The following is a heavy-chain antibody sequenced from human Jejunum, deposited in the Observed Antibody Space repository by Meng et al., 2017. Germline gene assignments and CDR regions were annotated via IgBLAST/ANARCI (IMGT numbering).Heavy chain of an antibody. CDR1: GFSLSTSGVA. V-gene: IGHV2-5*01. CDR3: AHILSEGGLGYSYGYYFDY. CDR2: IHWSDDK. J-gene: IGHJ4*02. D-gene: IGHD3-10*01. Sequence: SGPTLVKPTQTLTLTCTFSGFSLSTSGVAVGWIRQPPGKALEWLALIHWSDDKRYSPSLNSRLTITKDTSKKQVVLTLTNVDPVDTATYYCAHILSEGGLGYSYGYYFDYWGQGTLVTVSS.